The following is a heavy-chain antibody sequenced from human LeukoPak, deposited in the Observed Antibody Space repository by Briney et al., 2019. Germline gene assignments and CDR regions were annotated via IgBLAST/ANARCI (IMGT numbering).Heavy chain of an antibody. CDR1: GFTFSSYW. V-gene: IGHV3-7*01. CDR3: ARSPYDYVWGSYRYTGTIDY. Sequence: GGFLRLSCAASGFTFSSYWMSWVRQAPGKGLEWVANIKQDGSEKYYVDSVKGRFTISRDNAKNSLYLQMNSLRAEDTAVYYCARSPYDYVWGSYRYTGTIDYWGQGTLVTVSS. J-gene: IGHJ4*02. D-gene: IGHD3-16*02. CDR2: IKQDGSEK.